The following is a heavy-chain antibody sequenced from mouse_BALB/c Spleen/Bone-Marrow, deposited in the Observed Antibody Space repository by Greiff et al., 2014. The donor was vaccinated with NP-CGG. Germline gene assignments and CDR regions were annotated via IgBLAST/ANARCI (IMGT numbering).Heavy chain of an antibody. J-gene: IGHJ3*01. CDR2: IAPGSGST. Sequence: DLVKPGASVKLSCKASGYTFTSYWINWIKQRPGQGLEWIGRIAPGSGSTYYNEMFKGKATMTGDTSSSTAYIQISSLSSEDTAVYFCARGYDKSAGFAYWGQGTLVTVSA. CDR3: ARGYDKSAGFAY. CDR1: GYTFTSYW. D-gene: IGHD2-10*02. V-gene: IGHV1S41*01.